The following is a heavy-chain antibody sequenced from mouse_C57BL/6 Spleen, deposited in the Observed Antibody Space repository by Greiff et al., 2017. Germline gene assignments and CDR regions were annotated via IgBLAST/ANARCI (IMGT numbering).Heavy chain of an antibody. CDR3: ARRINDYGSQGNYYAMDY. V-gene: IGHV1-72*01. CDR2: IDPNSGGT. CDR1: GYTFTSYW. D-gene: IGHD1-1*01. Sequence: QVQLQQPGAALVKPGASVKLSCKASGYTFTSYWMHWVKQRPGRGLEWIGRIDPNSGGTKYNEKFKSKATLTVDKPSSTAYMQLSSLTSEDSAVYYWARRINDYGSQGNYYAMDYWGQGTSVTVSS. J-gene: IGHJ4*01.